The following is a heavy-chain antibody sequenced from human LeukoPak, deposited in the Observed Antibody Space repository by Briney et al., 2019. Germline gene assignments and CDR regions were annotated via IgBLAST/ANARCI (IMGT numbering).Heavy chain of an antibody. J-gene: IGHJ4*02. CDR2: INPSAGST. Sequence: ASVKVSCTASGYTFTSYYMHWVRQAPGQGLEWMGIINPSAGSTTYAQKFQGRVTMSRDTSTSTVYMELSSLRSEDTAVYYCARVSYTSGDYFDYWGQGTLVTVSS. V-gene: IGHV1-46*01. CDR3: ARVSYTSGDYFDY. D-gene: IGHD6-19*01. CDR1: GYTFTSYY.